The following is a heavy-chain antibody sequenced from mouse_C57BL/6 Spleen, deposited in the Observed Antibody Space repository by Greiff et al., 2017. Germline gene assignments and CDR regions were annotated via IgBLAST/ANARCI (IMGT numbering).Heavy chain of an antibody. CDR1: GFTFSSYG. Sequence: EVQGVESGGDLVKPGGSLKLSCAASGFTFSSYGMSWVRQTPDKRLQWVATISSGGSYPSYPDSVKGRFTISRDNAKNTLYLQMSSLKSEDTAMYYCARQGPKGDYFDYWGQGTTRTVAS. CDR2: ISSGGSYP. J-gene: IGHJ2*01. V-gene: IGHV5-6*01. D-gene: IGHD6-5*01. CDR3: ARQGPKGDYFDY.